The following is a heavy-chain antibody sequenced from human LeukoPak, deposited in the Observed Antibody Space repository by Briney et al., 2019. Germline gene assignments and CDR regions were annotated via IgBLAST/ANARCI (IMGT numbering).Heavy chain of an antibody. J-gene: IGHJ4*02. Sequence: GASVKVSCKASGYTFTSYGISWVRQAPGQGLEWMGWISAYNGNTNYAQKLQGRVTMTTDTSTSTAYMELRSLRSDDTAVYYCARDLEEILYYYDSSGLLFDYWGQGTLVTVSS. CDR1: GYTFTSYG. CDR3: ARDLEEILYYYDSSGLLFDY. V-gene: IGHV1-18*01. CDR2: ISAYNGNT. D-gene: IGHD3-22*01.